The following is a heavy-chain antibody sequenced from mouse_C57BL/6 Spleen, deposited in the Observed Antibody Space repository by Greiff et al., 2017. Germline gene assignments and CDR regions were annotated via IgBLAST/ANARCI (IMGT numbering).Heavy chain of an antibody. J-gene: IGHJ2*01. V-gene: IGHV1-5*01. CDR1: GYTFTSYW. CDR2: IYHGNSDT. D-gene: IGHD4-1*01. Sequence: DVQLQESGTVLARPGASVKMSCKTSGYTFTSYWMHWVKQRPGQGLEWIGAIYHGNSDTSYNQKFKGKAKLTAVTSASTTYMELSSLTNEDSAVYYYTRWVTGTPLDYWGQGTTLTVSS. CDR3: TRWVTGTPLDY.